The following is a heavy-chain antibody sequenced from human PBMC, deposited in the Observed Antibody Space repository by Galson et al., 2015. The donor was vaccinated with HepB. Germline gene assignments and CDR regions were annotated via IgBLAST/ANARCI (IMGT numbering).Heavy chain of an antibody. CDR3: ARVGLHPLPIDS. J-gene: IGHJ4*02. CDR1: GFTFRTYT. Sequence: SLRLSCAASGFTFRTYTMNWVRQAPGKGLKWVSFISSSSSLIYYADSVKGRFSISRDNARNLLSLQMNGLRAEDTAVYFCARVGLHPLPIDSWGQGAQATVSS. D-gene: IGHD3-10*01. V-gene: IGHV3-21*01. CDR2: ISSSSSLI.